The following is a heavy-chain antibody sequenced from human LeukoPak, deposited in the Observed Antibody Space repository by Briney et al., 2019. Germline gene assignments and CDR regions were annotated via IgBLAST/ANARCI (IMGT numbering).Heavy chain of an antibody. CDR2: ISGGGDYT. J-gene: IGHJ4*02. Sequence: PGGSLRLSCAASGFTFSSYTLSWVRQAPGRGLEWVSTISGGGDYTSYADSVKGRFTISRDNSKNTLYLQMNGLRAEDTAVYYCARVPAAHFDYWGQGTLVTVSS. CDR3: ARVPAAHFDY. D-gene: IGHD2-15*01. CDR1: GFTFSSYT. V-gene: IGHV3-23*01.